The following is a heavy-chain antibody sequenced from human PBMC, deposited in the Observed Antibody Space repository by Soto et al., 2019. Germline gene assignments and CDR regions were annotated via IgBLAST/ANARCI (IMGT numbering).Heavy chain of an antibody. V-gene: IGHV1-69*02. CDR1: GGTFSSYT. J-gene: IGHJ5*02. Sequence: QVQLVQSGAEVKKPGSSVKVSCKASGGTFSSYTISWVRQAPGQGLEWMGRIIPILGIANYVQKFQGRVTITADKSTSTAYMELSSLRSEDTAVYYCARLGRGVVTDQPYNWFDPWGQGNLVTVSS. CDR2: IIPILGIA. CDR3: ARLGRGVVTDQPYNWFDP. D-gene: IGHD2-21*02.